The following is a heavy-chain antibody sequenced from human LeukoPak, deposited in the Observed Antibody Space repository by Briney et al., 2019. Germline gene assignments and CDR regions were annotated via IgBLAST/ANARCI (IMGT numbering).Heavy chain of an antibody. CDR1: GFTFSDYY. CDR3: ARENLVVDTASAYFDY. CDR2: ISSSGSTI. D-gene: IGHD5-18*01. V-gene: IGHV3-11*04. Sequence: PGGSLRLSCAASGFTFSDYYMSWIRQAPGKGLEWVSYISSSGSTIYYADSVKGRFTISRDNAKNSLYLQMNSLRAEDTAVYYCARENLVVDTASAYFDYWGQGTLVTVSS. J-gene: IGHJ4*02.